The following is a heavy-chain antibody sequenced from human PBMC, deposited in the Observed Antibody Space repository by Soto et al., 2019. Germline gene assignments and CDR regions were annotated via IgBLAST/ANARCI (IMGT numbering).Heavy chain of an antibody. CDR1: GDRFSDFW. Sequence: GESLKISCRYSGDRFSDFWFGWLRQVPGQGLEWVGIIYPADSDTRYSPAFEGQVTVSADESITTTYLRWSDLKASDSAIYYCARLSMAYGLRSWIDHWGQGSLVTVSS. CDR2: IYPADSDT. J-gene: IGHJ4*02. V-gene: IGHV5-51*01. CDR3: ARLSMAYGLRSWIDH. D-gene: IGHD3-10*01.